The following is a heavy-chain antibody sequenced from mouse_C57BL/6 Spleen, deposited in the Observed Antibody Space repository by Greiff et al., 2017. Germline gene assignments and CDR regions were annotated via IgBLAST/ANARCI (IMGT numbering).Heavy chain of an antibody. J-gene: IGHJ1*03. Sequence: VQLQESGPGLVAPSQSLSITCTVSGFSLTSYGVSWVRQPPGKGLEWLGVIWGDGSTNYHSALISRLSISKDNSKSQVFLNLNSLQTDDTATYYCAATTVVAANWYFDVWGTGTTVTVSS. D-gene: IGHD1-1*01. CDR1: GFSLTSYG. V-gene: IGHV2-3*01. CDR2: IWGDGST. CDR3: AATTVVAANWYFDV.